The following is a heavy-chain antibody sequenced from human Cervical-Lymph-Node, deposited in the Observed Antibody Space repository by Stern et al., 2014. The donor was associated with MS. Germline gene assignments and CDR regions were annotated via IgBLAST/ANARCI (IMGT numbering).Heavy chain of an antibody. CDR3: ATWGAGSSPPLFY. V-gene: IGHV7-4-1*02. CDR1: GYNLTTFA. D-gene: IGHD6-6*01. CDR2: SNTKTGNP. Sequence: DQLVESGSELKKPGASVKVSCKASGYNLTTFAINWVRQAPGQGLEWMGWSNTKTGNPTFAQEFTGRFVVSLDASINTAYLQIISLKAEDSAVYYCATWGAGSSPPLFYWGQGTLVTVSS. J-gene: IGHJ4*02.